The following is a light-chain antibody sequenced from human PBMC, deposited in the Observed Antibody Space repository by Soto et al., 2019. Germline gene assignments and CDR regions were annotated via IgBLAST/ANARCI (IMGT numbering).Light chain of an antibody. CDR1: QGINSY. Sequence: IQLTQSPSSLSASVGDRVTITCRASQGINSYFAWYQQKPGKAPKLLIYATSTLQSGVPSRFSGSGSGTDFTLTISNLRPEDFATYYCHQLNSYPLTFGGGTKVEIE. J-gene: IGKJ4*01. V-gene: IGKV1-9*01. CDR3: HQLNSYPLT. CDR2: ATS.